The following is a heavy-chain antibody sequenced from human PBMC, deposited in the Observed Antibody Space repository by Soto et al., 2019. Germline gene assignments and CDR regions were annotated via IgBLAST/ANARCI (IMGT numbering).Heavy chain of an antibody. CDR2: MNPNSANT. CDR3: ARMATYGTLNWFDP. Sequence: QVQLVQSGAEVQRPGASVKVSCRASGYAFGDYDISWVRQAPGQGLEWMGWMNPNSANTGYAQKFQGRVSMTRDMSISTAYMEFSRLRPEDTAIYYCARMATYGTLNWFDPWGQGALVTVSS. D-gene: IGHD1-1*01. V-gene: IGHV1-8*01. J-gene: IGHJ5*02. CDR1: GYAFGDYD.